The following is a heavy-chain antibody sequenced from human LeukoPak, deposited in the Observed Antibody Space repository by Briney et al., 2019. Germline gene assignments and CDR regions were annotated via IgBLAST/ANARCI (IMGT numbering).Heavy chain of an antibody. V-gene: IGHV1-69*13. CDR2: TIPIFGTA. D-gene: IGHD3-10*01. J-gene: IGHJ5*02. Sequence: SVKVSCKASRGTFSSYAISWVRQAPGQGLEWMGGTIPIFGTANYAQKFQGRVTISADESTSTAYMELSSLRFEDTAVYYCARDLTMVRGARYRPYNWFDAWGQGTLVTVSP. CDR1: RGTFSSYA. CDR3: ARDLTMVRGARYRPYNWFDA.